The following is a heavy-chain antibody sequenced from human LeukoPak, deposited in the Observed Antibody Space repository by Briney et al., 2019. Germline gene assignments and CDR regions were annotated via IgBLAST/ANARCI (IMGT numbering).Heavy chain of an antibody. CDR2: LWHSGST. J-gene: IGHJ6*03. CDR3: ASEFSGSYYGWDYYYYYMDV. CDR1: GYSISSGYY. V-gene: IGHV4-38-2*01. D-gene: IGHD1-26*01. Sequence: PSETLSLTCAVSGYSISSGYYWGWIRQPPRKGLEWIGSLWHSGSTYCNPSLRSRVTISVDTSKNQFSLKLSSVTAADTAVYYCASEFSGSYYGWDYYYYYMDVWGKGTTVTVSS.